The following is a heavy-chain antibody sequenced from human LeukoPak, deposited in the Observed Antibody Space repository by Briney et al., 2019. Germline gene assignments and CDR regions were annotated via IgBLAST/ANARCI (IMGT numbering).Heavy chain of an antibody. CDR3: AKDIVVVTAIKVLNFDY. D-gene: IGHD2-21*02. CDR2: ISGSGGST. V-gene: IGHV3-23*01. J-gene: IGHJ4*02. CDR1: GFTFSSYS. Sequence: GGSLRLSCAVSGFTFSSYSMSWVRQAPGKGLEWVSAISGSGGSTYYADSVKGRFTISRDNSKNTLYLQMNSRRAEDTAVYYCAKDIVVVTAIKVLNFDYWGQGTLVTVSS.